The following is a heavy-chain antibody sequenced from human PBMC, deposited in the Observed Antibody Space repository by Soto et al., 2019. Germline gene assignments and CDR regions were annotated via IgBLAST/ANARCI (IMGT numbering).Heavy chain of an antibody. CDR2: IITDGSEK. CDR1: GFTFSNYW. J-gene: IGHJ4*02. V-gene: IGHV3-7*03. D-gene: IGHD2-21*02. Sequence: GGSLRLSCAASGFTFSNYWMTCVRQAPGKGLEWVANIITDGSEKSYVDSVKGRFTISRDNAKNSLYLEMNSLRVEDTAVYYCARQVYSVVTPLDYWGRGTMVTVSS. CDR3: ARQVYSVVTPLDY.